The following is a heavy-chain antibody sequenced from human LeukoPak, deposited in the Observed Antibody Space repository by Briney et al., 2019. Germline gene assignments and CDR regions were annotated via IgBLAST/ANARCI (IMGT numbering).Heavy chain of an antibody. CDR3: ARDRVVPAAMDDAFDI. J-gene: IGHJ3*02. CDR2: IYTSGST. V-gene: IGHV4-61*02. CDR1: GRSISSGSYY. D-gene: IGHD2-2*01. Sequence: PSETLSLTCTVSGRSISSGSYYWSWIRQPAGMGLEWIGRIYTSGSTNYNPSLKSRVTISVDTSKNQFSLKLSSVTAADTAVYYCARDRVVPAAMDDAFDIWGQGTMVTVSS.